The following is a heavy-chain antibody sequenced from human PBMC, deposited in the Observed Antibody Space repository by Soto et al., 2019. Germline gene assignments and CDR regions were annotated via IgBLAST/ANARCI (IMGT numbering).Heavy chain of an antibody. Sequence: VVSLRLSCASSGFTFSSYPMSWVRQAPGKGLEWVSAISGSGGSTYYADSVKGRFTISRDNSKNTLYLQMNSLRAEDTAVYYCAKDPYPSGPLHLNWFDPWGQGTLVTVSS. D-gene: IGHD2-2*01. CDR1: GFTFSSYP. CDR3: AKDPYPSGPLHLNWFDP. V-gene: IGHV3-23*01. J-gene: IGHJ5*02. CDR2: ISGSGGST.